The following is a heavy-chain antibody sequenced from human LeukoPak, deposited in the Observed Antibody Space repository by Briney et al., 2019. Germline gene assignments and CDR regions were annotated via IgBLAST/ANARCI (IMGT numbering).Heavy chain of an antibody. V-gene: IGHV1-3*01. CDR2: INADNGNT. J-gene: IGHJ6*02. D-gene: IGHD6-13*01. Sequence: ASVKVSCKASGYTFTSYAMHWVRQAPGQRLEWMGWINADNGNTKYSQKFQGRVTITRDTSASTAYMELSSLRSEDTAVYYCSSAAPFYGMDVWGQGTTVTVSS. CDR3: SSAAPFYGMDV. CDR1: GYTFTSYA.